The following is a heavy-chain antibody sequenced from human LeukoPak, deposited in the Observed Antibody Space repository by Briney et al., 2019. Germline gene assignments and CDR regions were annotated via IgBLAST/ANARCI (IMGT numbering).Heavy chain of an antibody. CDR1: GYTFTGYY. Sequence: GASVKVSCKSSGYTFTGYYMHWVRQAPGQGLEWMGWINPNSGGTIYAQKFQGRVTMTRDTSISTAYMELSRLRSDDTAVYYCAREGGYGSGSYSGYWGQGTLVTVSS. V-gene: IGHV1-2*02. J-gene: IGHJ4*02. D-gene: IGHD3-10*01. CDR3: AREGGYGSGSYSGY. CDR2: INPNSGGT.